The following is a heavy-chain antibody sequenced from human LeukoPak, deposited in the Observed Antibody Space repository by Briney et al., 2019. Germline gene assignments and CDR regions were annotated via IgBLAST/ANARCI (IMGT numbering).Heavy chain of an antibody. Sequence: PSETLSLTCTVSGYSINNGYYWGWIRQPPGKGLEWIGSIYHSGSTYYNSSLKSRVTISVDTSKNQFSLKLSSVTAADTAVYYCASRYCSGGSCPNWFDPWGQGTLVTVSS. CDR2: IYHSGST. CDR3: ASRYCSGGSCPNWFDP. D-gene: IGHD2-15*01. V-gene: IGHV4-38-2*02. CDR1: GYSINNGYY. J-gene: IGHJ5*02.